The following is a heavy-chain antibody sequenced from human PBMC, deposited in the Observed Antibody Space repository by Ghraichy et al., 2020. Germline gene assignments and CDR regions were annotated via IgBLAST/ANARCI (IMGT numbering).Heavy chain of an antibody. D-gene: IGHD1-1*01. Sequence: SETLSLTCTVSGGTKKGEEGRGIRQPPGKGLEWLGFISYSGSTNYNPSLKSRLTMSVDTSKNQVSLKLSSVTAADTAIYYCARGQLGYDYWGRGTLATVSS. CDR1: GGTKKGEE. J-gene: IGHJ4*02. CDR3: ARGQLGYDY. CDR2: ISYSGST. V-gene: IGHV4-59*03.